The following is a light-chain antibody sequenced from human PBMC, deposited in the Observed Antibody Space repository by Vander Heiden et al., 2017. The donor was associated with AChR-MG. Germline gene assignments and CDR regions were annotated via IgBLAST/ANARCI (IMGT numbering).Light chain of an antibody. V-gene: IGKV2D-29*01. J-gene: IGKJ4*01. Sequence: DLVMTPTPLPLSVTPGQPAYIPCKSTQSLLESDGKTYLDWYLQKPGQPPQLLIYEVSKRLSGVPDRFSGSGSGTDFTLKISRVEAEDVGVYYCKQSIRPDLTFGGGTKVEI. CDR1: QSLLESDGKTY. CDR2: EVS. CDR3: KQSIRPDLT.